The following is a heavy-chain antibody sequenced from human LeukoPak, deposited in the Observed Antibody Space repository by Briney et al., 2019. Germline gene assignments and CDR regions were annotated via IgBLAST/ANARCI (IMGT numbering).Heavy chain of an antibody. Sequence: PGRSLRLSCAASGFTFTSYGMHWVRQAPGKGLEWVAVIWYDGSNKYYADSVKGRFTISRDNSKNTLYLQMNSLRAEDTAVYYCAKDGLRYYYDNSGFYPGDRWGQGTLVTVSS. CDR2: IWYDGSNK. V-gene: IGHV3-33*06. CDR3: AKDGLRYYYDNSGFYPGDR. J-gene: IGHJ5*02. CDR1: GFTFTSYG. D-gene: IGHD3-22*01.